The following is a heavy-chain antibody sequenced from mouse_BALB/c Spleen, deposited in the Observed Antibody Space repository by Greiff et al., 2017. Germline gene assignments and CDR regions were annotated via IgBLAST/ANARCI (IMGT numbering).Heavy chain of an antibody. CDR3: ARENYGSSRYFDY. J-gene: IGHJ2*01. CDR1: GFTFTDYY. CDR2: IRNKANGYTT. V-gene: IGHV7-3*02. D-gene: IGHD1-1*01. Sequence: EVQRVESGGGLVQPGGSLRLSCATSGFTFTDYYMSWVRQPPGKALEWLGFIRNKANGYTTEYSASVKGRFTISRDNSQSILYLQMNTLRAEDSATYYCARENYGSSRYFDYWGQGTTLTVSS.